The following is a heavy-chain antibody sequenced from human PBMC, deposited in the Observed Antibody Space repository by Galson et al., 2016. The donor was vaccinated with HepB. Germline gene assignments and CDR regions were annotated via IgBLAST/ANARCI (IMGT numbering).Heavy chain of an antibody. D-gene: IGHD1-26*01. CDR1: GFTFSRYA. V-gene: IGHV3-48*02. J-gene: IGHJ4*02. CDR2: ISGSSAAI. CDR3: ATDPSVGATHTHYFES. Sequence: SLRLSCAASGFTFSRYAMNWVRQAPGKGLEWLSYISGSSAAIYSSDSVKGRFTISRDNARKSLYLQMNSLRDEDTAVYYCATDPSVGATHTHYFESWGQGTLVTVSS.